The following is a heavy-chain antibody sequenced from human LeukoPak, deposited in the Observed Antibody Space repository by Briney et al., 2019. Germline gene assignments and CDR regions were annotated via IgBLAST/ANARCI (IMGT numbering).Heavy chain of an antibody. V-gene: IGHV3-21*01. CDR1: GFTFSSYS. CDR3: ASTYCSSTSCPRLYYYYMDV. J-gene: IGHJ6*03. D-gene: IGHD2-2*01. CDR2: ISSSSSYI. Sequence: GGSLRLSCAASGFTFSSYSMNWVRQAPGKGLEWVSSISSSSSYIYYADSVKGRFTISRDNAKNSLYLQMNSLGAEDTAVYYCASTYCSSTSCPRLYYYYMDVWGKGTTVTVSS.